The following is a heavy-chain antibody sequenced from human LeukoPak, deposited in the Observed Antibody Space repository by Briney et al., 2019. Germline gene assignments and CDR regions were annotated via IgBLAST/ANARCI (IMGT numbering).Heavy chain of an antibody. Sequence: PGGSLRLSCAASGXTFSDYYMTWIRQAPGKGLEWVSYISFSSSYTNYADSVKGRFTISRDNAKNSLYLQMNNLRAEDTAVYYCVRRPEAGDYWGQGTLVTVSS. CDR3: VRRPEAGDY. J-gene: IGHJ4*02. V-gene: IGHV3-11*03. CDR1: GXTFSDYY. D-gene: IGHD2-2*01. CDR2: ISFSSSYT.